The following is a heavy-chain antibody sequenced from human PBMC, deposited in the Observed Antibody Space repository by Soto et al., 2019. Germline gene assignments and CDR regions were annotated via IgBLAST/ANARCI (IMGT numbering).Heavy chain of an antibody. J-gene: IGHJ5*02. CDR3: ARRRIDYGGNSAWFDP. Sequence: SQTQSVTYTVSGGSISNGGYYWSWIRQHPGKGLEWIGYIYYSGSTYYNPSLKSRVTISVDTSKNQFSLKLSSVTAADTAVYYCARRRIDYGGNSAWFDPWGQGTLVTVSS. CDR1: GGSISNGGYY. D-gene: IGHD4-17*01. V-gene: IGHV4-31*03. CDR2: IYYSGST.